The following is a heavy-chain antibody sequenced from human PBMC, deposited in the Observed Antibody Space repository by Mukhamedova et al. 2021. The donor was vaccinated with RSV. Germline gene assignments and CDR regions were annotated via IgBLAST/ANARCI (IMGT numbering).Heavy chain of an antibody. V-gene: IGHV3-23*01. CDR2: VSDSGGAT. J-gene: IGHJ4*02. Sequence: GFTFSSYDMSWVRQAPGKGLEWVSSVSDSGGATYYADSVKGRFTISRDNSKNTLYLQMNSLRAEDTAIYYCGSGSYPNYWGKGTLV. D-gene: IGHD1-26*01. CDR3: GSGSYPNY. CDR1: GFTFSSYD.